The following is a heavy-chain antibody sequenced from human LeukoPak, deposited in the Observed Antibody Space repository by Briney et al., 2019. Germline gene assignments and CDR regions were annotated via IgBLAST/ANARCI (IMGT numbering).Heavy chain of an antibody. V-gene: IGHV1-2*02. CDR3: ARALGYCSGGSCHLFDY. D-gene: IGHD2-15*01. CDR1: GYTFTGYY. J-gene: IGHJ4*02. Sequence: EASVKVSCKASGYTFTGYYMHWVRQAPGQGLEWMGWINPNSGGTNYAQKFQGRVTMTWDTSISTAYMELSRLRSDDTAVYYCARALGYCSGGSCHLFDYWGQGTLVTVSS. CDR2: INPNSGGT.